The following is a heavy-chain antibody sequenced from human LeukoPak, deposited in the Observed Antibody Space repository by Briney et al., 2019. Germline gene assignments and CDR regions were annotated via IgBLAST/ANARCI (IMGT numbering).Heavy chain of an antibody. J-gene: IGHJ4*02. D-gene: IGHD3-22*01. CDR3: ARDPYYYDSSGYLR. CDR1: GYTITTYA. V-gene: IGHV1-18*01. CDR2: IRANNGNT. Sequence: ASVKVSCKASGYTITTYAITWVRQAPGQGLEWMGWIRANNGNTNYAQKLQGRVTMTTDTSTSTAYMELSSLRSEDTAVYYCARDPYYYDSSGYLRWGQGTLVTVSS.